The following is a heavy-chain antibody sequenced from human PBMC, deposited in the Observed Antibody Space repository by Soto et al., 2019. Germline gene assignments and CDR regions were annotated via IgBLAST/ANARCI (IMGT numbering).Heavy chain of an antibody. CDR2: IYYSGST. CDR3: AILSIGRDCGGDCSNWFDP. D-gene: IGHD2-21*02. CDR1: GGSISSYY. J-gene: IGHJ5*02. V-gene: IGHV4-59*08. Sequence: PSETLSLTCTVSGGSISSYYWSWIRQPPGKGLEWIGYIYYSGSTNYNPSLKSRVTISVDTSKNQFSLKLSSVTAADTAVYYCAILSIGRDCGGDCSNWFDPWGQGTLVTVSS.